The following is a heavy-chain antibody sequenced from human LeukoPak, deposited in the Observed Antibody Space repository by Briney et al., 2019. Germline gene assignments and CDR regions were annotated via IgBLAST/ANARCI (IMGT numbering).Heavy chain of an antibody. CDR1: GGSISSGDYY. D-gene: IGHD6-13*01. J-gene: IGHJ4*02. Sequence: SQTLPLTCTVSGGSISSGDYYWSWIRQPPGKGLEWIGYIYYSGSTYYNPSLKSRVTISVDTSKNQFSLKLSSVTAADTAVYYCASSIAAAGTAGYWGQGTLVTVSS. V-gene: IGHV4-30-4*01. CDR3: ASSIAAAGTAGY. CDR2: IYYSGST.